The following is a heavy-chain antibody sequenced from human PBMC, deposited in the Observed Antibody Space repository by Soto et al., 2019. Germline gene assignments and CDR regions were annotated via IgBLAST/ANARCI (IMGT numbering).Heavy chain of an antibody. CDR1: GYSFTSYW. V-gene: IGHV5-51*01. CDR2: IYPGDSDT. CDR3: ASPDYYDSSGYYSVSGDAFDI. J-gene: IGHJ3*02. Sequence: GESLKISCKGSGYSFTSYWIGWVRQMPGKGLEWMGIIYPGDSDTRYSPSFQGQVTISADKSISTAYLQWSSLKASDTAVYYCASPDYYDSSGYYSVSGDAFDIWGQGTMVTVSS. D-gene: IGHD3-22*01.